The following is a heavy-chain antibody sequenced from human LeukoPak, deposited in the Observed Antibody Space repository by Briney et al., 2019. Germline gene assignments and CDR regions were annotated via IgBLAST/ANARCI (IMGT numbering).Heavy chain of an antibody. J-gene: IGHJ4*02. V-gene: IGHV4-39*07. D-gene: IGHD3-9*01. CDR3: ARGDFDWVLFDF. CDR1: GGYISSTSYY. CDR2: IYNRGST. Sequence: PSETLSLTCTVSGGYISSTSYYWGWIRQPPGKGLEWIGIIYNRGSTDYNPSLKSRVTISVDTSKNQFSLKLNSVTAADTAVYYCARGDFDWVLFDFWGQGTLVTVSS.